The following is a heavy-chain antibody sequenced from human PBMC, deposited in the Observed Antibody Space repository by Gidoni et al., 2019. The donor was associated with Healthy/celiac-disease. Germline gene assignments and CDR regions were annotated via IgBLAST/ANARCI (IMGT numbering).Heavy chain of an antibody. CDR1: GFTFDDYA. CDR3: AKDLDYYDSSGVFDI. J-gene: IGHJ3*02. V-gene: IGHV3-9*01. CDR2: ISWNSGSI. D-gene: IGHD3-22*01. Sequence: GFTFDDYAMHWVRQAPGKGLEWVSGISWNSGSIGYADSVKGRFTISRDNAKNSLYLQMNSLRAEDTALYYCAKDLDYYDSSGVFDIWGQGTMVTVSS.